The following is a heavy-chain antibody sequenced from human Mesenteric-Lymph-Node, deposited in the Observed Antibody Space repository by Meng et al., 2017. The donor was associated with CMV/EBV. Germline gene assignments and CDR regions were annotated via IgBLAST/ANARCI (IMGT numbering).Heavy chain of an antibody. D-gene: IGHD3-16*01. CDR2: IDPKNGYR. V-gene: IGHV1-2*06. Sequence: ASVKVSCKTSGYTFTDNHIHWVRQAPGQGLEWMGRIDPKNGYRNYAQTFQGRITLTRDTSITTAYMELNRLTSDDTAVYFCVKENWSYGYWGQGTLVTVSS. CDR3: VKENWSYGY. J-gene: IGHJ4*02. CDR1: GYTFTDNH.